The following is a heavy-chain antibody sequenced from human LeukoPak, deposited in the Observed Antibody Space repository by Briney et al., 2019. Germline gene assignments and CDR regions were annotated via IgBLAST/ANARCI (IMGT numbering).Heavy chain of an antibody. CDR1: GYTFTGYY. V-gene: IGHV1-2*02. CDR2: INPTGGGT. J-gene: IGHJ6*03. D-gene: IGHD6-13*01. Sequence: GASVKVSCKASGYTFTGYYMHWVRQAPGQGLEWMGIINPTGGGTNYAQKFQGRVTMTRDTSISTAYMELSRLRSDDTAVYYCARATGYSSSWYGSYYYYYMDVWGKGTTVTISS. CDR3: ARATGYSSSWYGSYYYYYMDV.